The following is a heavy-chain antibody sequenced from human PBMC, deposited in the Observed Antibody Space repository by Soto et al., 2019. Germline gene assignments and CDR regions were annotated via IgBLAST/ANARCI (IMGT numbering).Heavy chain of an antibody. CDR3: AKEVPAATRLNWFDP. CDR2: ISGSGGST. CDR1: GFTFSSYA. J-gene: IGHJ5*02. Sequence: GESLKISCAASGFTFSSYAMSWVRQAPGKGLEWVSAISGSGGSTYYADSVKGRFTISRDNSKNTLYLQMNSLRAEDTAVYYCAKEVPAATRLNWFDPWGQGTLVTVSS. V-gene: IGHV3-23*01. D-gene: IGHD2-2*01.